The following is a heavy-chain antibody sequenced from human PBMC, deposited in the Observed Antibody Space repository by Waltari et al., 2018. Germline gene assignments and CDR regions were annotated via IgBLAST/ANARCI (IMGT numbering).Heavy chain of an antibody. CDR3: ARDLLRSRGWLGGY. CDR1: GYTFTGYY. Sequence: QVQLVQSGAEVKKPGASVKVSCKASGYTFTGYYMHWVRQAPGQGLEWMGWINPNSGGTNDAQKFQGRVTMTRDTSISPAYMELSRLRSDDTAVYYCARDLLRSRGWLGGYWGQGTLVTVSS. V-gene: IGHV1-2*02. CDR2: INPNSGGT. D-gene: IGHD6-19*01. J-gene: IGHJ4*02.